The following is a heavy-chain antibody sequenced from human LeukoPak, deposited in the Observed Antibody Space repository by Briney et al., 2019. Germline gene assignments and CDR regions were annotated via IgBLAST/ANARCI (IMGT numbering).Heavy chain of an antibody. CDR1: GYTFTSYC. CDR3: ARASKPGIAAAGSGV. D-gene: IGHD6-13*01. J-gene: IGHJ4*02. V-gene: IGHV1-2*02. Sequence: ASVKVSCKASGYTFTSYCMHWVRQAPGQGLEWMGWINPNSGGTNYAQKFQGRVTMTRDTSISTAYMELSRLRSDDTAVYYCARASKPGIAAAGSGVWGQGTLVTVSS. CDR2: INPNSGGT.